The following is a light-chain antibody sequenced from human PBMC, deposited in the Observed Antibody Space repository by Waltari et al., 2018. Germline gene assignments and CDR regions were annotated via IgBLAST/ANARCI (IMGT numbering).Light chain of an antibody. Sequence: QSVLTQPPSVSAAPGQRVTISCSGGSSNIGHNYVYWYRHFPGTAPKLLSYENTERPSGIPDRFSGSKSGTSATLDITGLQAGDEADYYCGTWDSSLSGAVFGGGTHLTVL. CDR2: ENT. V-gene: IGLV1-51*02. J-gene: IGLJ7*01. CDR3: GTWDSSLSGAV. CDR1: SSNIGHNY.